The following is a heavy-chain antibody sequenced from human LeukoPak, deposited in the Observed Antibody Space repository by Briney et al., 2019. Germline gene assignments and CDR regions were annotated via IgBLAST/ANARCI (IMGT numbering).Heavy chain of an antibody. J-gene: IGHJ4*02. CDR3: AKDRDSSAL. CDR1: GFTVSSNY. V-gene: IGHV3-23*01. CDR2: ISGSGGST. D-gene: IGHD3-22*01. Sequence: PGGSLRPSCAASGFTVSSNYMSWVRQAPGKGLEWVSAISGSGGSTYYADSVKGRFTISRDNSKNTLYLQMNSLRAEDTAVYYCAKDRDSSALWGQGTLVTVSS.